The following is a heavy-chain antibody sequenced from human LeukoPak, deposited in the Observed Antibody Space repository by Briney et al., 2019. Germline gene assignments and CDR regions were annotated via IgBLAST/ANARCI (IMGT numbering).Heavy chain of an antibody. Sequence: GGSLRLSCAASGFTFSSYNMNWVRQAPGKGLEWISYISLSTTSIYYADSVKGRFTISRDNAKNSLYLQMNSLRAEDAAVYYCAREPTYSSSWYTTCDFWGQGTLVTVSS. D-gene: IGHD6-13*01. CDR3: AREPTYSSSWYTTCDF. CDR2: ISLSTTSI. J-gene: IGHJ4*02. CDR1: GFTFSSYN. V-gene: IGHV3-48*01.